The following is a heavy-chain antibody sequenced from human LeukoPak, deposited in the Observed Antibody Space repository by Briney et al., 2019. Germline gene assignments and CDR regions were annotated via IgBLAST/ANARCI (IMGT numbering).Heavy chain of an antibody. J-gene: IGHJ4*02. CDR3: ARSDYGSGNYYWSLDY. CDR2: IHRSGST. V-gene: IGHV4-34*01. CDR1: GGSISGYC. D-gene: IGHD3-10*01. Sequence: SETLSLTCAVYGGSISGYCWSWIRQPPGKGLEWIAEIHRSGSTNYNPSLKSRVTISIDTSKNQFSLKLSSVTAADTAVYYCARSDYGSGNYYWSLDYWGQGTLVTVSS.